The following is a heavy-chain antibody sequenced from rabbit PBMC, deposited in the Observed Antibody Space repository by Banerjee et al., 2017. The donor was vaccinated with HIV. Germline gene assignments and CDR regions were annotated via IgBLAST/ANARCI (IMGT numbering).Heavy chain of an antibody. CDR2: IYTGSNST. J-gene: IGHJ4*01. Sequence: QSLEESGGDLVKPGASLTLTCTASGFDLSSYYYMCWVRQAPGKGLELIACIYTGSNSTWYANWVNGRFTISRSSSLNTVDLKMTSLTAADTATYFCARSYPSVGYTEYTYILGLWGPGTLVT. CDR1: GFDLSSYYY. D-gene: IGHD1-1*01. V-gene: IGHV1S43*01. CDR3: ARSYPSVGYTEYTYILGL.